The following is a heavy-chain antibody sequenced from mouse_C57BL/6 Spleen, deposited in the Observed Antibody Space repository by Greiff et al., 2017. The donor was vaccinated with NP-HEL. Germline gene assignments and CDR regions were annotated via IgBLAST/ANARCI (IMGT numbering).Heavy chain of an antibody. V-gene: IGHV1-22*01. CDR3: ARGAAWFAY. J-gene: IGHJ3*01. CDR1: GYTFTDYN. Sequence: EVQRVESGPELVKPGASVKMSCKASGYTFTDYNMHWVKQSHGQSLEWIGYINPNNGGTSYNQKFKGKATLTVNKSSSTAYMERRSLTSEDSSVYYCARGAAWFAYWGQGTLVTVSA. CDR2: INPNNGGT.